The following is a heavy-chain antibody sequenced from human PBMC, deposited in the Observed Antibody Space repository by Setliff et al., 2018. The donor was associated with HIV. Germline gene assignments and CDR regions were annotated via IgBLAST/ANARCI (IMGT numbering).Heavy chain of an antibody. CDR1: GGTFSSYA. D-gene: IGHD4-17*01. CDR3: ASYLPWGDYGDDAFDI. Sequence: VKVSCKASGGTFSSYAISWVRQAPGQGLEWMGGIIPIFGTANYAQKFQGRVTITTDESTSTAYMELSSLRSEDTAVYYCASYLPWGDYGDDAFDIWGQGTMVTVSS. V-gene: IGHV1-69*13. J-gene: IGHJ3*02. CDR2: IIPIFGTA.